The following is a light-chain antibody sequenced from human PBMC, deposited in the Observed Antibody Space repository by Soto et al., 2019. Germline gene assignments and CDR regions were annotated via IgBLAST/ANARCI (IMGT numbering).Light chain of an antibody. CDR1: QGISNY. CDR2: AAS. J-gene: IGKJ4*01. CDR3: QKYNSVPLT. Sequence: DIQMTQSPSSLSASVGDRVTITCRASQGISNYLAWYQQKPGKVPKLLIYAASTLQSGVPSRFSCSGFGTDVPRTTSNLQPEDVATYYCQKYNSVPLTFGGGTKVAIK. V-gene: IGKV1-27*01.